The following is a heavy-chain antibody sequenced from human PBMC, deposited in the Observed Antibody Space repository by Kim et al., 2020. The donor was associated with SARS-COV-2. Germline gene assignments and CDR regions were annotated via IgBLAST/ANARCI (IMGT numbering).Heavy chain of an antibody. D-gene: IGHD6-13*01. CDR3: ARAIAAAGTGGWRYYYGMDV. J-gene: IGHJ6*02. CDR2: ISSSSSYI. CDR1: GFTFSSYS. Sequence: GGSLRLSCAASGFTFSSYSMNWVRQAPGKGLEWVSSISSSSSYIYYADSVKGRFAISRDNAKNSLYLQMNSLRAEDTAVYYCARAIAAAGTGGWRYYYGMDVWGQGTTVTVSS. V-gene: IGHV3-21*01.